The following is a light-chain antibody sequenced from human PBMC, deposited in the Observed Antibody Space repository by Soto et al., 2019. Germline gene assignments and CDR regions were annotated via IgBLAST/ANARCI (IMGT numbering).Light chain of an antibody. CDR2: DTS. V-gene: IGLV7-46*01. CDR3: LLSYSGARV. CDR1: TGAVTSGHY. J-gene: IGLJ3*02. Sequence: QAVVTQEHSLTVSPGGTVTLTCVSSTGAVTSGHYPYWFQQKPGQAPRTLISDTSNKHSWTPARFSGSLLGGKAALTLSGAQHEDEAEYYCLLSYSGARVFGGGTKLTLL.